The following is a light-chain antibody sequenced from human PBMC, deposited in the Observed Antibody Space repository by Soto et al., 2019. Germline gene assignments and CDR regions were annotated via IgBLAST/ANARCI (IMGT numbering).Light chain of an antibody. Sequence: EIVLTQSPATLSLSPGEKATLSCRDSQSLSSSAVCYQQKPGQAPRLLIYDTYKRAIGIPARFSGSESGTDFTITISSLEPEDCAVYYCQQRSAWPLTFGGGTRVEIK. CDR1: QSLSSS. CDR2: DTY. CDR3: QQRSAWPLT. J-gene: IGKJ4*01. V-gene: IGKV3-11*01.